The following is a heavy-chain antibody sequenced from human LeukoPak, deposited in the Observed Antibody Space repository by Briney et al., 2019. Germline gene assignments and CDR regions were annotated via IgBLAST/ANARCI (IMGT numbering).Heavy chain of an antibody. J-gene: IGHJ1*01. CDR2: ISSSGSTI. V-gene: IGHV3-48*04. CDR3: ARDQVAAAGSYFQH. CDR1: GFIFSSYG. Sequence: GGSLRLSCAASGFIFSSYGMSWVRQAPGKGLEWVSYISSSGSTIYYADSVKGRFTISRDNAKNSLYLQMNSLRPEDTAVYYCARDQVAAAGSYFQHWGQGTLVTVSS. D-gene: IGHD6-13*01.